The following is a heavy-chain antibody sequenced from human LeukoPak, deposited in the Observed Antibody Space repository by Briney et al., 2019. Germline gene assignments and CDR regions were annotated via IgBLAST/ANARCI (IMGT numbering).Heavy chain of an antibody. D-gene: IGHD3-3*01. CDR1: GGSFSGYY. V-gene: IGHV4-34*01. CDR2: INHSGST. J-gene: IGHJ5*02. CDR3: ARVCNDFWSGYYRNWFDP. Sequence: PSETLSLTCAVYGGSFSGYYWSWIRQPPGKGLEWIGEINHSGSTNYNPSLTSRVTISVDTSKNQFSLKLSSVTAADTAVYYCARVCNDFWSGYYRNWFDPWGQGTLVTVSS.